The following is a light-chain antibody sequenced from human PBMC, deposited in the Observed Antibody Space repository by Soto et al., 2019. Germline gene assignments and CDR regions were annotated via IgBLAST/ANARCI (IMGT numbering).Light chain of an antibody. V-gene: IGLV4-69*01. Sequence: QSVLTQWPSASASLGASVKLTCTLSSGHSSYAIAWHQQQPEQGPRFLMRLNSDGSHNKGYGIPDRFSGSSSGAERYLTISSLQSEDEADYYCQTWGTDVSVFGGGTQLTVL. J-gene: IGLJ7*01. CDR2: LNSDGSH. CDR1: SGHSSYA. CDR3: QTWGTDVSV.